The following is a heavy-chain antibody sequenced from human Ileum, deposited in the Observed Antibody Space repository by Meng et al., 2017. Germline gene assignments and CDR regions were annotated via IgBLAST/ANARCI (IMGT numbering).Heavy chain of an antibody. CDR1: GGTFSSYA. Sequence: SVKVSCKASGGTFSSYAISWVRQAPGQGLEWMGGIIPIFGTANYAQKFQGRVTITTDESTSTVYMELSSLRSEDTAVYYCARGPGMVRGVIKGYYYYYGMDVWGQGTTVTVSS. CDR3: ARGPGMVRGVIKGYYYYYGMDV. D-gene: IGHD3-10*01. V-gene: IGHV1-69*05. CDR2: IIPIFGTA. J-gene: IGHJ6*02.